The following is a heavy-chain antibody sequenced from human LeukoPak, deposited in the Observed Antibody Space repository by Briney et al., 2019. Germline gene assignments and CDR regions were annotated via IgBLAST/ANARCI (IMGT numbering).Heavy chain of an antibody. D-gene: IGHD1-26*01. J-gene: IGHJ4*02. CDR3: ARDWRGSYFPDF. Sequence: GAAVKVSCKAAGYTLTDCYMHWVRQAPAQGMEWMGWINPNSGDTNYAQKFQGRVTMTRATSISTAYMDLSRLTSDDTAIYYCARDWRGSYFPDFWGQGTLVTVSS. V-gene: IGHV1-2*02. CDR1: GYTLTDCY. CDR2: INPNSGDT.